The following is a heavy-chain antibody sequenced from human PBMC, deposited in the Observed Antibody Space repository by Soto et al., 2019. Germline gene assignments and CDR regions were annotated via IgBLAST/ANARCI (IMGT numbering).Heavy chain of an antibody. CDR2: IIPIFGTA. Sequence: SVKVSCKASGGTFSSYAISWVRQAPGQGLEWMGGIIPIFGTANYAQKFQGRVTITADESTSTAYMELSSLRSEDTAVYYCAGRHDYYDSSGYHPHFDYWGQGTLVTVSS. CDR3: AGRHDYYDSSGYHPHFDY. CDR1: GGTFSSYA. D-gene: IGHD3-22*01. J-gene: IGHJ4*02. V-gene: IGHV1-69*13.